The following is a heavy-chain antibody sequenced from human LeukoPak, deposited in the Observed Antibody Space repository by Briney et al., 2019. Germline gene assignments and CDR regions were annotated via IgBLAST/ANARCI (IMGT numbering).Heavy chain of an antibody. V-gene: IGHV3-20*04. CDR3: ARDSYYYDSSADYGDDAFDI. CDR2: INWIGGST. D-gene: IGHD3-22*01. J-gene: IGHJ3*02. CDR1: GFTFDDYG. Sequence: GGSLTLSCAASGFTFDDYGMSWVRQTPGKGLEGVSGINWIGGSTGYGASVKGRFTISRDNAKNYLYLQMNSLRAEDTALYYCARDSYYYDSSADYGDDAFDIWGQGTMVTVSS.